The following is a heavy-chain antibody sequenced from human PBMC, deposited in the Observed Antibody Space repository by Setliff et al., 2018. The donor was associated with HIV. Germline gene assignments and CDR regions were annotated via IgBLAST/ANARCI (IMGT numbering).Heavy chain of an antibody. V-gene: IGHV5-51*01. J-gene: IGHJ3*02. Sequence: PGESLKISCKGSTYRFTSYWIGWVRQMPGKGLEWMGIIYPSDSDTRYSPSFQGQVTISADKSISTAYLQWSSLKASDTAMYYCARQSYDSSGYYHDAFDIWGQGTMVTV. CDR2: IYPSDSDT. D-gene: IGHD3-22*01. CDR3: ARQSYDSSGYYHDAFDI. CDR1: TYRFTSYW.